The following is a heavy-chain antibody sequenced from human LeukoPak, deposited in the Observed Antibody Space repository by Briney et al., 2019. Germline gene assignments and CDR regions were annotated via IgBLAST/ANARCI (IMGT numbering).Heavy chain of an antibody. Sequence: SETPSLTCTVSGGSISSYYWSWIRQPPGKGLEWIGYIYYSGSTNYNPSLKSRVTISVDTSKNQFSLKLSSVTAAVTAVYYCARDSREGASYSSSWYYFDYWGQGTLVTVSS. D-gene: IGHD6-13*01. CDR3: ARDSREGASYSSSWYYFDY. J-gene: IGHJ4*02. CDR2: IYYSGST. V-gene: IGHV4-59*01. CDR1: GGSISSYY.